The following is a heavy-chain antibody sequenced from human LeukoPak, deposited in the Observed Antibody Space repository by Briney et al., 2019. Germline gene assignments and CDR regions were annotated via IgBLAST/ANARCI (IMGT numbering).Heavy chain of an antibody. CDR2: INLSGGST. V-gene: IGHV1-46*01. CDR1: GYTFTSYY. D-gene: IGHD3-22*01. CDR3: ASYDSSGYYLDY. J-gene: IGHJ4*02. Sequence: ASVKVSCKXSGYTFTSYYMHWVRQAPGQGLEWMGIINLSGGSTSYAQKFQGRVTMTRDTSTSTVYMELSSLRSEDTAVYYCASYDSSGYYLDYWGQGTLVTVSS.